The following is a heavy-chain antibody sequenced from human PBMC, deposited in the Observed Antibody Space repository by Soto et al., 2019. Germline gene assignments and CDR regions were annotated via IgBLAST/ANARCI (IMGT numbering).Heavy chain of an antibody. Sequence: SETLSLTCAVYGGSFSGYYWSWIRQPPGKGLEWIGEINHSGSTNYNPSLKSRVTISVDTSKNQFSLKLSSVTAADTAVYYCARGPPALFSTAAPFDPWGQGTLVTVSS. J-gene: IGHJ5*02. V-gene: IGHV4-34*01. CDR1: GGSFSGYY. D-gene: IGHD3-9*01. CDR2: INHSGST. CDR3: ARGPPALFSTAAPFDP.